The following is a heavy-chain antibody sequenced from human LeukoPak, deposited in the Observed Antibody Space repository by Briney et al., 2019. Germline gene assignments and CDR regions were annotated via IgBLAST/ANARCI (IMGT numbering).Heavy chain of an antibody. CDR1: GFSVSSNY. J-gene: IGHJ4*02. CDR3: ARATLDN. CDR2: IYTDGST. Sequence: GGSLRLSCAASGFSVSSNYISWVRQAPGKGLEWVSVIYTDGSTKSADSVKARSTISRDTSKNTVYLQMNSLRVEDTAVYYCARATLDNWGQGTLVTVSS. V-gene: IGHV3-53*01.